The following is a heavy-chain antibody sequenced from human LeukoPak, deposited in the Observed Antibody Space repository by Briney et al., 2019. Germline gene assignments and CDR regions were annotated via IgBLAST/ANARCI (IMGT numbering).Heavy chain of an antibody. Sequence: PGGSLRLSCAASGFTFTNYAMAWVRQAPGEGLEWVSAFGGGAAHYADSVKGRFTVSRDNSKNTLYLQLNSLRADDTAVYYCARLSGSFDMWGQGTMVTVSS. J-gene: IGHJ3*02. V-gene: IGHV3-23*01. CDR1: GFTFTNYA. CDR2: FGGGAA. CDR3: ARLSGSFDM. D-gene: IGHD3-10*01.